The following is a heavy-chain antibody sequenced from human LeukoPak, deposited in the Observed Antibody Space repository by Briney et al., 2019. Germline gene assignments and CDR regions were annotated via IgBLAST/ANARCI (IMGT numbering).Heavy chain of an antibody. J-gene: IGHJ4*02. V-gene: IGHV4-34*01. CDR2: INHSGST. CDR1: GGSFSGYY. D-gene: IGHD6-13*01. CDR3: ARGPGIAAAGPPGY. Sequence: PSETLSLTCAAYGGSFSGYYWSWIRQPPGKGLEWIGEINHSGSTNYNPSLKSRVTISVDTSKNQFSLKLSSVTAADTAVYYCARGPGIAAAGPPGYWGQGTLVTVSS.